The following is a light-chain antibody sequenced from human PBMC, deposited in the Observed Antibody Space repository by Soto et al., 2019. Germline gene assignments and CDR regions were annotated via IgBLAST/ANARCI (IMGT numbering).Light chain of an antibody. Sequence: EIALTQSPGTLSLSPGERATRACRASQSISGNNLAWCRLKSGQAPRLLIYRASSRATGIPDRFSGSGSGTDFTLTISQLEPEDFALYYCQHYGGSHRTFGQGTRVDFK. CDR1: QSISGNN. J-gene: IGKJ1*01. V-gene: IGKV3-20*01. CDR2: RAS. CDR3: QHYGGSHRT.